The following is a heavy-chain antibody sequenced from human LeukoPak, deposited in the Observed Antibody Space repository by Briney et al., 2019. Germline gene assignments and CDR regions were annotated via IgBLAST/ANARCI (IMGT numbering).Heavy chain of an antibody. CDR3: ARDLHRVVVRGVPHYYYYMDV. J-gene: IGHJ6*03. CDR1: GYTFIGYY. V-gene: IGHV1-2*02. CDR2: INPNSGGT. Sequence: ASVKVSCKASGYTFIGYYMHWVRQAPGQGLEWVGWINPNSGGTNYAQKLRGRVTMTTDTSTSTAYMELRSLRSDDTAVYYCARDLHRVVVRGVPHYYYYMDVWGKGTTVTISS. D-gene: IGHD3-10*01.